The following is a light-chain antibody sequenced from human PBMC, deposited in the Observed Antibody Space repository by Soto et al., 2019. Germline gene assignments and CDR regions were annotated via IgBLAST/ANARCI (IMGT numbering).Light chain of an antibody. V-gene: IGKV1-5*03. CDR1: QRTSGL. Sequence: DIQMTQAPSTLSASVGDRVTITCRASQRTSGLLAWYQQKPWKAPKRLIYKASSLDSWVPSRFSGSGSETEYTLPISSLKPEDSASYYCQPYNSVYPFGQRNKFDIK. CDR2: KAS. J-gene: IGKJ2*01. CDR3: QPYNSVYP.